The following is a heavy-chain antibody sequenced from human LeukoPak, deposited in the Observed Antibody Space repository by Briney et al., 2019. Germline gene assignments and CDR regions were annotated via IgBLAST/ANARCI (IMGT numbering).Heavy chain of an antibody. D-gene: IGHD4-17*01. CDR1: GYTFTSYD. CDR3: ARRSGGDYFDY. V-gene: IGHV1-8*01. J-gene: IGHJ4*02. CDR2: MNPNSGST. Sequence: ASVKVSCKASGYTFTSYDINWVRQATGQGLEWMGWMNPNSGSTSYAQKFQGRVTMTRDTSTSTVYMEPSSLRSEDTAVYYCARRSGGDYFDYWGQGTLVTVSS.